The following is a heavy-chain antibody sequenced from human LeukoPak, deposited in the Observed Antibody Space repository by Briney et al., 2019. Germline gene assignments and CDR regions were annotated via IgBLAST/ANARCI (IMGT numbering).Heavy chain of an antibody. Sequence: SVKVSCKASGYTFTSYGISWVRQAPGQGLEWMGRIIPILGIANYAQKFQGRVTITADKSTSTAYMELSSLRSEDTAVYYCARDRPYGSGSYYNLNAFDIWGQGTMVTVSS. CDR2: IIPILGIA. J-gene: IGHJ3*02. D-gene: IGHD3-10*01. V-gene: IGHV1-69*04. CDR3: ARDRPYGSGSYYNLNAFDI. CDR1: GYTFTSYG.